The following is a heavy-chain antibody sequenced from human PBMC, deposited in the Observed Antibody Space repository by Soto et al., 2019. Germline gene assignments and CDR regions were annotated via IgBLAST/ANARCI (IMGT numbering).Heavy chain of an antibody. D-gene: IGHD4-17*01. J-gene: IGHJ6*02. V-gene: IGHV3-23*01. CDR3: ARGAHFDYGGNTQGEVYYYYYGMDV. Sequence: EVQLLESGGGLVQPGGSLRLSCAASGFTFSSYAMSWVRQAPGKGLAWVSAISGSGGSTYYADPVKGRFTISRDNSKNTLYLQMNSLRAEDTAVYYCARGAHFDYGGNTQGEVYYYYYGMDVWGQGTTVTVSS. CDR1: GFTFSSYA. CDR2: ISGSGGST.